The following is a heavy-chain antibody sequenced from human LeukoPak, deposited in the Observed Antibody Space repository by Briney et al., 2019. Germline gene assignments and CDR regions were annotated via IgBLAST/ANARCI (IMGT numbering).Heavy chain of an antibody. CDR3: ARFSSIAAAFDY. CDR2: IYTSGST. J-gene: IGHJ4*02. CDR1: GGSFSIYY. Sequence: SETLSLTHTVSGGSFSIYYWTWIRQPAGKGLEWIGRIYTSGSTNYNPSLKSRVTMSVDTSKNQFSLKLSSVTAADTAVYYCARFSSIAAAFDYWGQGTLVTVSS. D-gene: IGHD6-13*01. V-gene: IGHV4-4*07.